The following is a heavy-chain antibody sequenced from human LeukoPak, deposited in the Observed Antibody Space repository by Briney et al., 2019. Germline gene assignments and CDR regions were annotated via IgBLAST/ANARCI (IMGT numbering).Heavy chain of an antibody. D-gene: IGHD3-10*01. V-gene: IGHV4-39*07. CDR2: IYYSGST. J-gene: IGHJ5*02. Sequence: TSETLSLTCTVSGGSISSSSYYWGWIRQPPGKGLEWIGSIYYSGSTNYNPSLKSRVTISVDTSKNQFSLKLSSVTAADTAVYYCARGYGSGSYRPYNWFDPWGQGTLVTVSS. CDR3: ARGYGSGSYRPYNWFDP. CDR1: GGSISSSSYY.